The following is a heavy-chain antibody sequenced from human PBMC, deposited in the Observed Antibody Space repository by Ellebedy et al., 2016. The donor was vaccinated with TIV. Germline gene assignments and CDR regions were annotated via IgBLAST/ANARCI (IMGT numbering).Heavy chain of an antibody. CDR2: ISSNGGST. J-gene: IGHJ3*02. CDR1: GFTFSSYN. CDR3: VSDAFDI. Sequence: GESLKISCAASGFTFSSYNMNWVRQAPGKGLEYVSAISSNGGSTYYADSVKGRFTISRDNSKNTLYLQMSSLRAEDTAVYYCVSDAFDIWGQGTMVTVSS. V-gene: IGHV3-64D*06.